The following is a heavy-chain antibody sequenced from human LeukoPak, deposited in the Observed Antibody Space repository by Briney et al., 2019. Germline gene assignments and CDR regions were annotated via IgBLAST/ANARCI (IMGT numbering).Heavy chain of an antibody. J-gene: IGHJ6*02. CDR1: GFTVSSNY. V-gene: IGHV3-53*01. Sequence: HTGGSLRLSCAASGFTVSSNYMSWVRQAPGKGLEWVSVIYSGGSTYYADSVKGRFTISRDNSKNTLYLQMNSLRAEDTAVYYCARDATYYYYGMDVWGQGTLVTVSS. CDR3: ARDATYYYYGMDV. CDR2: IYSGGST.